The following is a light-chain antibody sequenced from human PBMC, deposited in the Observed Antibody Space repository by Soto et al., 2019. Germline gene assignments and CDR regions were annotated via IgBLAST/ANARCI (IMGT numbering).Light chain of an antibody. Sequence: QSALTQSPSASGSPGQSVTISCTGTSSDIGGYNSVSWYQQHPGKAPKVMIYDVTKRPSGVPDRFSGSKSGNTASLTVSALQAEDEADYYCSSYAGSNNDVFGTGTKVTVL. CDR2: DVT. J-gene: IGLJ1*01. CDR3: SSYAGSNNDV. CDR1: SSDIGGYNS. V-gene: IGLV2-8*01.